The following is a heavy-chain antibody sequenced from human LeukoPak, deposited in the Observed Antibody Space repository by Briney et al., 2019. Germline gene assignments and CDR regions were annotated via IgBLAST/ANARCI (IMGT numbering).Heavy chain of an antibody. J-gene: IGHJ5*02. D-gene: IGHD6-19*01. CDR3: AAGLIVTAPYSSGWYVWFDP. Sequence: ASVKVSCKVSGYTLTELSMHWVRQAPGKGLEWMGGFDPEDGETIYAQKFQGRVTMTEDTSTDTAYMELSSLRSEDTAVYYCAAGLIVTAPYSSGWYVWFDPWGQGALGTVSS. CDR1: GYTLTELS. V-gene: IGHV1-24*01. CDR2: FDPEDGET.